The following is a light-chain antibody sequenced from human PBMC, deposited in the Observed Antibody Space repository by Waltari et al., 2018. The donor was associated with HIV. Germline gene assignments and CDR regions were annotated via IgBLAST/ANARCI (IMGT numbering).Light chain of an antibody. CDR2: EGS. J-gene: IGLJ1*01. CDR1: SSDVGSYNL. CDR3: CSYAGSSTYV. V-gene: IGLV2-23*01. Sequence: QSALTQPASVSGSPGQSITISCTGTSSDVGSYNLVSWYQQHPGKAPKLMIYEGSKRPSGFSNRFSVSKSGNTASLTISGLQAEDDADYYCCSYAGSSTYVFGTGTKVTVL.